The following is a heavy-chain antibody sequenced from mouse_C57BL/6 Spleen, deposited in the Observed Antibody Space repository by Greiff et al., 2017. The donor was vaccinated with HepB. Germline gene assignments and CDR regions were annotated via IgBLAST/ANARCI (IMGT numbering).Heavy chain of an antibody. J-gene: IGHJ2*01. CDR3: ARWDYYGSSYYYFDY. CDR1: GYTFTSYW. V-gene: IGHV1-59*01. Sequence: QVQLQQPGAELVRPGTSVKLSCKASGYTFTSYWMHWVKQRPGQGLEWIGVIDPSDSYTNYNQKFKGKATLTVETSSSTAYMQLSSLTSEDSAVYYCARWDYYGSSYYYFDYWGQGTTLTVSS. CDR2: IDPSDSYT. D-gene: IGHD1-1*01.